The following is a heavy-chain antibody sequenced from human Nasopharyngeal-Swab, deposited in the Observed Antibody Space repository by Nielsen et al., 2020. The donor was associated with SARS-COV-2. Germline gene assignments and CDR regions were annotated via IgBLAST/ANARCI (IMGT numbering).Heavy chain of an antibody. CDR3: ARGWNYYDSSDYYRGYFDL. Sequence: WIRQPPGKGLVWVSRINSDGSSTSYADSVKGRFTISRDNAKNTLYLQMNSLRAEDTAVYYCARGWNYYDSSDYYRGYFDLWGRGTLVTVSS. V-gene: IGHV3-74*01. CDR2: INSDGSST. J-gene: IGHJ2*01. D-gene: IGHD3-22*01.